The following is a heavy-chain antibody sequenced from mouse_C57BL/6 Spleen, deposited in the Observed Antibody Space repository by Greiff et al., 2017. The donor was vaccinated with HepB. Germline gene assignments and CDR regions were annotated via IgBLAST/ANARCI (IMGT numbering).Heavy chain of an antibody. J-gene: IGHJ2*01. Sequence: EVQLQQSGPELVKPGASVKMSCKASGYTFTDYHMHWVKQSHGKSLEWIGYINPNNGGTSYNQKFKGKATLTVNKSSSTAYMELRSLTSEDSAVYYCARSGVVRYFDYWGQSTTLTVSS. CDR3: ARSGVVRYFDY. V-gene: IGHV1-22*01. D-gene: IGHD1-1*01. CDR2: INPNNGGT. CDR1: GYTFTDYH.